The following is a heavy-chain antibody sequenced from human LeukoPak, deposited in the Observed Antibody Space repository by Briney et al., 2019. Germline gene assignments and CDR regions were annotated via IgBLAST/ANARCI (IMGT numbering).Heavy chain of an antibody. V-gene: IGHV4-31*03. Sequence: PSETLSLTCTVSGGSISSGGYYWSWIRQHPGKGLEWIGYIYYSGSTYYNPSLKSRVTISVDTSKNQFSLKLSSVTAADTAVCYCASYCSSTSCFNWFDPWGQGTLVTVSS. D-gene: IGHD2-2*01. CDR2: IYYSGST. CDR1: GGSISSGGYY. J-gene: IGHJ5*02. CDR3: ASYCSSTSCFNWFDP.